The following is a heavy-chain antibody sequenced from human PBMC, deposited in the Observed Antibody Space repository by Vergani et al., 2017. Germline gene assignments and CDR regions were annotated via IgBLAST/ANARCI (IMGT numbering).Heavy chain of an antibody. V-gene: IGHV4-34*01. D-gene: IGHD3-16*01. CDR3: ARGPPYDYVWGSYNNWFDP. Sequence: QVQLQQWGAGLLKPSETLSLTCAVYGGSFSGYYWSWIRQPPGKGLEWIGEINHSGSTNYNPSLKSRVTISVDTSKNQFSLKLSSVPAADTAVYYCARGPPYDYVWGSYNNWFDPWGQGTLVTVSS. J-gene: IGHJ5*02. CDR1: GGSFSGYY. CDR2: INHSGST.